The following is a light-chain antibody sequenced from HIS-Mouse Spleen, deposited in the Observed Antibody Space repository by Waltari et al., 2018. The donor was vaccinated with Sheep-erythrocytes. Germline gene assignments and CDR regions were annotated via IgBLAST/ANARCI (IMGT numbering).Light chain of an antibody. CDR3: SSYTSSSTPVV. J-gene: IGLJ2*01. CDR2: EVS. V-gene: IGLV2-14*01. Sequence: QSALTQPASVSGSPGQSITISCTGTSSDVGGYSYVSWDQRPPGKAPKLIIYEVSNRPSGVSNRFSGSKSGNPASLPTSGLQAEDEADYYCSSYTSSSTPVVFGGGTKLTVL. CDR1: SSDVGGYSY.